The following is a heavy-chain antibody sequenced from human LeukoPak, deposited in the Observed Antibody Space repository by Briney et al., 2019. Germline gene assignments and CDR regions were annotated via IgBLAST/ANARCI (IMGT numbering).Heavy chain of an antibody. D-gene: IGHD5-18*01. CDR2: INHSGST. CDR3: TRGRGYSYGLFDY. CDR1: VGSFSGYY. V-gene: IGHV4-34*01. Sequence: SETLSLTCAVYVGSFSGYYWSWIRQPPGKGLEWIGEINHSGSTNYNPSLKSRVTISVDTSKNQFSLKLSSVTAADTAVYYCTRGRGYSYGLFDYWGQGTLVTVSS. J-gene: IGHJ4*02.